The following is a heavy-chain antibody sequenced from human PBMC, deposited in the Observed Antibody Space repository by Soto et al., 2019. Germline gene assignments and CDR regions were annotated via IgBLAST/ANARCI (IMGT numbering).Heavy chain of an antibody. Sequence: PSETLSLTCAVSGGSISSSNWWSWVRQPPGKGLEWIGEIYHSGRTNYNPSLKSRVTISVDKSKNQFSLKLSSVTAADTAVYYCARGRSGYFDWLLFPFGDVWGQGTTVTVSS. CDR1: GGSISSSNW. V-gene: IGHV4-4*02. CDR3: ARGRSGYFDWLLFPFGDV. J-gene: IGHJ6*02. D-gene: IGHD3-9*01. CDR2: IYHSGRT.